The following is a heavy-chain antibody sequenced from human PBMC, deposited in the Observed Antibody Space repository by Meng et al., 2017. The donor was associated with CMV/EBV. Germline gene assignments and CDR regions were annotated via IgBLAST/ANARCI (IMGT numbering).Heavy chain of an antibody. D-gene: IGHD6-13*01. J-gene: IGHJ4*02. V-gene: IGHV3-74*01. CDR1: GFTFSSYG. CDR3: AKSFSLQSLGGSWCVGGY. CDR2: INSDGSST. Sequence: GESLKISCAASGFTFSSYGMHWVRQAPGKGLVWVSRINSDGSSTSYVDSVKGRFTISRDNAKNTLYLQMNSLRAEETAVYYCAKSFSLQSLGGSWCVGGYWGQGTLVTVSS.